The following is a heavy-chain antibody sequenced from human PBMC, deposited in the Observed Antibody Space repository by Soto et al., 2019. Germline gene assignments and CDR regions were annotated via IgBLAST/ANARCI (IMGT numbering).Heavy chain of an antibody. D-gene: IGHD3-3*01. J-gene: IGHJ3*02. CDR3: ARWVPFSIFGVVLSHAFDI. V-gene: IGHV3-7*01. Sequence: PGGSLRLSCAASGFTFSSYWMSWVRQAPGKGLEWVANIKQVGSEKYYVDSVKDRFTISRDNAKNSLYLQMNSLRAEDTAVYYCARWVPFSIFGVVLSHAFDIWGQGTMVTVSS. CDR1: GFTFSSYW. CDR2: IKQVGSEK.